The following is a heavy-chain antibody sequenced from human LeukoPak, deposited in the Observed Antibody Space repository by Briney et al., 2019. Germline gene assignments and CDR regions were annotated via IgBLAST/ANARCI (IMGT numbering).Heavy chain of an antibody. CDR3: ARVYWNGGRAFDY. J-gene: IGHJ4*02. V-gene: IGHV1-18*01. CDR1: GYTLSNNG. D-gene: IGHD1-1*01. Sequence: EASVKVSCKASGYTLSNNGITWVRQAPGQGLEWMGWIAADNRKTYYAQNLQDRVTMTTDSSTNTAYMDLWSLRSDDTAVYYCARVYWNGGRAFDYWGQGTLVTVSS. CDR2: IAADNRKT.